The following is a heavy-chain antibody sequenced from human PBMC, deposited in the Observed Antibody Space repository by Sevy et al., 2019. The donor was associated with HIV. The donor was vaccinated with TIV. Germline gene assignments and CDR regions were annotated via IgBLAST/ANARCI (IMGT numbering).Heavy chain of an antibody. CDR1: GFNFSTYA. CDR2: ISSDVIRK. Sequence: GGSLRLSCSVSGFNFSTYAMHWVRQAPGKGLEWVAVISSDVIRKYYGASVRGRFAISRDNSNDTQSLQMHSLRIEDPAVYYCARDARGEAALPDYWGQGTLVTVSS. D-gene: IGHD3-16*01. CDR3: ARDARGEAALPDY. V-gene: IGHV3-30*09. J-gene: IGHJ4*01.